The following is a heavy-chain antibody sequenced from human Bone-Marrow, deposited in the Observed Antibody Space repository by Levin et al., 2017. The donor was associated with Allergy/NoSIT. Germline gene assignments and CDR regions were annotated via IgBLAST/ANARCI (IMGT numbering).Heavy chain of an antibody. Sequence: GESLKISCEASGYTFTDYYLHWVRQAPGQGLEWMGWINPETGTLDYSRDFQVRVTMTRDTSIATVYMELSSLRSDDTAVYYCARQQSTGNKKGFDIWGQGTVVTVSS. D-gene: IGHD3-9*01. V-gene: IGHV1-2*02. CDR1: GYTFTDYY. J-gene: IGHJ3*02. CDR2: INPETGTL. CDR3: ARQQSTGNKKGFDI.